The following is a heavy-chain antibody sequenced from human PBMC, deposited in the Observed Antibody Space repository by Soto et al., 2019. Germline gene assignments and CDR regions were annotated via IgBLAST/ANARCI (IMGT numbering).Heavy chain of an antibody. V-gene: IGHV1-24*01. CDR1: GYTLTELS. CDR3: ATVDRLVVAATYDY. J-gene: IGHJ4*02. CDR2: FDPEDGET. Sequence: ASVKVSCKVSGYTLTELSMHWVRQAPGKGLEWMGGFDPEDGETIYAQKFQGRVTMTEDTSTDTAYMELSSLRSEDTAVYYCATVDRLVVAATYDYWGQGTLVTVSS. D-gene: IGHD2-15*01.